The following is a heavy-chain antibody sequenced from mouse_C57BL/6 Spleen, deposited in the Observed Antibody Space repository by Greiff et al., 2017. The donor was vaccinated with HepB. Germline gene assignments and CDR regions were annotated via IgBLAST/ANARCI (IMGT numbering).Heavy chain of an antibody. Sequence: VQLQQSGAELVRPGSSVKLSCKASGYTFTSYWMHWVKQRPIQGLEWIGNIDPSDSETHYNQKFKDKATLTVDKSSSTAYMQLSSLTSEDSAVYYCARRTVTGYWYFDVWGTGTTFTVSS. D-gene: IGHD4-1*01. CDR1: GYTFTSYW. V-gene: IGHV1-52*01. J-gene: IGHJ1*03. CDR2: IDPSDSET. CDR3: ARRTVTGYWYFDV.